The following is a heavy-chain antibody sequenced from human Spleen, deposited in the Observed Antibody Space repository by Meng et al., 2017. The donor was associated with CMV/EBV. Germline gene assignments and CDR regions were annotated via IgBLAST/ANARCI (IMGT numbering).Heavy chain of an antibody. CDR3: TRVAGGLTGTTSNYFDY. CDR1: GFTFGDYA. CDR2: IRSKAYGGTT. D-gene: IGHD1-7*01. V-gene: IGHV3-49*04. Sequence: GESLKISCTASGFTFGDYAMSWVRQAPGKGLELVGFIRSKAYGGTTEDASSVKGRFTSSRDDSKSIAYLQMNSLKTEDTAVYYCTRVAGGLTGTTSNYFDYWGQGTLVTVSS. J-gene: IGHJ4*02.